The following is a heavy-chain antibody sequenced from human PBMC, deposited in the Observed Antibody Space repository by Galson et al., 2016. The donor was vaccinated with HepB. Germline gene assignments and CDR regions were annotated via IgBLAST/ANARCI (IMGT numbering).Heavy chain of an antibody. J-gene: IGHJ4*02. Sequence: SGAEVKKPGESLTISCKASGYSFTTYWIGWVRQVPGKGLEWVGIIYPGDSDTRYSPSFQGQVTISADRSISTAYLQWSSLKASDTAMYYCARRKNYAPDYWGQGTLVTVSS. CDR2: IYPGDSDT. CDR1: GYSFTTYW. V-gene: IGHV5-51*01. D-gene: IGHD1-7*01. CDR3: ARRKNYAPDY.